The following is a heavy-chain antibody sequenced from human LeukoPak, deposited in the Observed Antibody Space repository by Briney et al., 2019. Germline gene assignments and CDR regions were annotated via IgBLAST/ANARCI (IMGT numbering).Heavy chain of an antibody. CDR1: GYSFTSYW. Sequence: GESLKISCKGSGYSFTSYWIGWVRQMPGKGLEWMGIIYPGDSNTRYSPSFQGQVTISADKSISTAYLQWSSLKASDTAMYYCARLRITMVRGVITKGGWFDPWGQGTLVTVSS. D-gene: IGHD3-10*01. CDR3: ARLRITMVRGVITKGGWFDP. CDR2: IYPGDSNT. V-gene: IGHV5-51*01. J-gene: IGHJ5*02.